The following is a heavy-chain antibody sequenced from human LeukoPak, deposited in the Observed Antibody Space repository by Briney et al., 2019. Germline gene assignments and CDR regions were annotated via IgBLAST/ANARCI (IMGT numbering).Heavy chain of an antibody. CDR3: ARDSSSSSWYAIDY. D-gene: IGHD6-13*01. J-gene: IGHJ4*02. CDR1: GFTFSSYS. Sequence: PGGSLRLSCAASGFTFSSYSMNWVHQAPGKGLEWVSSISSSSSYIYYADSVKGRFTISRDNAKNSLYLQMNSLRAEDTAVYYCARDSSSSSWYAIDYWGQGTLVTVSS. CDR2: ISSSSSYI. V-gene: IGHV3-21*01.